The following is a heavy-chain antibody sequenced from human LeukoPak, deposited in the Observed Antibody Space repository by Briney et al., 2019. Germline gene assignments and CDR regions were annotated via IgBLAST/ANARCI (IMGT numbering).Heavy chain of an antibody. J-gene: IGHJ4*02. CDR2: LYSGGTT. D-gene: IGHD3-16*02. CDR3: ARMAVWGSDRLDY. CDR1: GFTVSTNY. V-gene: IGHV3-53*01. Sequence: GGSLRLSCAVSGFTVSTNYMIWVRQAPGKGLEWVSVLYSGGTTYYADSVKGRFTISRDNSKNTLFLQMTSLRVEDTAVYYVARMAVWGSDRLDYWGQGTLVTVSS.